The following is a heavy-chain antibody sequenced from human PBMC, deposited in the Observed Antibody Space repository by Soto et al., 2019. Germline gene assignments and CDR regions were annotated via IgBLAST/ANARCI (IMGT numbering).Heavy chain of an antibody. V-gene: IGHV1-69*12. CDR2: IIPLFGIP. D-gene: IGHD2-2*01. CDR1: GGTFSTYA. J-gene: IGHJ6*02. Sequence: QVRLVQSGAEVRKPGSSVKISCKTSGGTFSTYAFNWVRQAPGQGLEWMGGIIPLFGIPHYAQKLQGRLTITADESTSTAYMELSSLGSEDTAIYYCARGRVPSSIIAPYYFYGLDVWGQGTTVTVSS. CDR3: ARGRVPSSIIAPYYFYGLDV.